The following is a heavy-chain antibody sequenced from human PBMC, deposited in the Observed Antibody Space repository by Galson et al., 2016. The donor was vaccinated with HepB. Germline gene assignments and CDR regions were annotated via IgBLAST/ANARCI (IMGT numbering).Heavy chain of an antibody. V-gene: IGHV3-23*01. CDR2: ISGSGGST. J-gene: IGHJ4*02. CDR1: GFTFTNYA. CDR3: AEGQRGTLSGSFSYYFDS. Sequence: SLRLSCAASGFTFTNYAMSWVRQAPGKGLQWLSSISGSGGSTYYADSVKGRFTISRDKSTNTVYMQMNRLRAEDTAVYYCAEGQRGTLSGSFSYYFDSWGQGTLVTVSS. D-gene: IGHD1-26*01.